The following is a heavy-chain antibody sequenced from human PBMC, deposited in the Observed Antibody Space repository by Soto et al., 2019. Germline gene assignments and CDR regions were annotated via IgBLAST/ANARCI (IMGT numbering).Heavy chain of an antibody. V-gene: IGHV1-69*13. CDR3: ARAYDFWSGYPNARWDY. D-gene: IGHD3-3*01. J-gene: IGHJ4*02. CDR2: IIPIFGTA. CDR1: GGTFSIYA. Sequence: SVKVSCKASGGTFSIYAISCVLQSPLQWLDWMGGIIPIFGTANYAQKFQGRVTITADESTSTAYMELSSLRSEDTAVYYCARAYDFWSGYPNARWDYWGQGTLVTVSS.